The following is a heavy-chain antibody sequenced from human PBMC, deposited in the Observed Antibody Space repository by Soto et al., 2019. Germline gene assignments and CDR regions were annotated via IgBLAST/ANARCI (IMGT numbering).Heavy chain of an antibody. Sequence: PSETLSLTCVVSSYSISIGFFWAWIRQPPGKGLEWVGSIYHTGDTHYNPSLRSQVSMSVDTSKNQFSLRLTSLTAADTAVYFCARDTNSLDLWGRGILVTVSS. J-gene: IGHJ5*02. CDR3: ARDTNSLDL. CDR2: IYHTGDT. V-gene: IGHV4-38-2*02. D-gene: IGHD2-8*01. CDR1: SYSISIGFF.